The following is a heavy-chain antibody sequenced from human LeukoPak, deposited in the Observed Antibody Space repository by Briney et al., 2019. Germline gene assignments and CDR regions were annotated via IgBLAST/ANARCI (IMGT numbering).Heavy chain of an antibody. CDR3: ARDDASTTVTTPIYC. J-gene: IGHJ4*02. V-gene: IGHV1-18*01. CDR1: GYTFTNYA. D-gene: IGHD4-17*01. CDR2: ISAYNGNT. Sequence: EASVKVSCKASGYTFTNYAFSWVRQAPGQGLEWMGWISAYNGNTNYAQNFQGRVTMTTDTSTSTAYMEVRSLRSDDTAVYYCARDDASTTVTTPIYCWGQGTLVTVSS.